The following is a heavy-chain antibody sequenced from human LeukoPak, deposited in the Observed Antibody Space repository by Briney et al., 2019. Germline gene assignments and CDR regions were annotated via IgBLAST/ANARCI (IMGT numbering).Heavy chain of an antibody. V-gene: IGHV4-59*01. CDR3: ARDGYSSGWYFLDY. CDR2: IYYTGSA. D-gene: IGHD6-19*01. CDR1: DASISGYH. J-gene: IGHJ4*02. Sequence: SETLSLTCTVSDASISGYHWSWIRQSPGKGLEWIGYIYYTGSANYNPSLKSRVTISVDMSKNQFSLKLSSVTAADTAVYYCARDGYSSGWYFLDYWGQGTLVTVSS.